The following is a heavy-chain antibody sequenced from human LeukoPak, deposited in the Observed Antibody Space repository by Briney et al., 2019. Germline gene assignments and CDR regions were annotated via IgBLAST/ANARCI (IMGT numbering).Heavy chain of an antibody. Sequence: MTGGSLRLSCAASGFTFSDYYMSWIRQAPGKGLEWVSYISSSGSTIYYADSVKGRFTISRDNAKNSLYLQMNSLRAEDTAVYYCARVAAEYYYDSSGPYDYWGQGTLVTVSS. CDR3: ARVAAEYYYDSSGPYDY. V-gene: IGHV3-11*04. D-gene: IGHD3-22*01. CDR1: GFTFSDYY. CDR2: ISSSGSTI. J-gene: IGHJ4*02.